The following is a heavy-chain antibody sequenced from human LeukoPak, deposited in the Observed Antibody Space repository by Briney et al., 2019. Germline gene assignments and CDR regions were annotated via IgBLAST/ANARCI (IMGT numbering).Heavy chain of an antibody. Sequence: SETLSLTCAVYGGSFSGYYWSWIRQPPGKGLEWVGEINHSGSTNYNPSLKSRVTISVDTSKNQFSLKLSSVTAADTAVYYCARGPGYCSGGSCYRIINYYGMDVWGKGTTVTVSS. V-gene: IGHV4-34*01. CDR1: GGSFSGYY. CDR3: ARGPGYCSGGSCYRIINYYGMDV. CDR2: INHSGST. D-gene: IGHD2-15*01. J-gene: IGHJ6*04.